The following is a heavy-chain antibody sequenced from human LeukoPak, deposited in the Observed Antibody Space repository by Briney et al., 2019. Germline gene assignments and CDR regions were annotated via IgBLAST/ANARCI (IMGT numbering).Heavy chain of an antibody. CDR3: ARRPRSSSYNGWFDP. J-gene: IGHJ5*02. CDR1: GGSFSDYY. V-gene: IGHV4-34*01. CDR2: INHSGSA. D-gene: IGHD2-2*01. Sequence: PSETLSLTCAVFGGSFSDYYWTWIRQPPGKGLEWIGEINHSGSANYNLSLKSRVTISIDTSKNQFSLKLNSVTAADTAMYYCARRPRSSSYNGWFDPWGQGTLVTVSS.